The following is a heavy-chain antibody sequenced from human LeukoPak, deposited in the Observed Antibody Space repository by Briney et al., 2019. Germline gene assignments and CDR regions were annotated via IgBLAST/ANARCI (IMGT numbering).Heavy chain of an antibody. Sequence: ETPSLTCTVSGGSISSYYWSWIWQPPGKGLEWIGYIYYSGSTNYNPSLKSRVTISVDTSKNQFSLKLSSVTAADTAVYYCARESGPPRHFDYWGQGNLGNVSS. J-gene: IGHJ4*02. CDR3: ARESGPPRHFDY. CDR2: IYYSGST. D-gene: IGHD1-14*01. V-gene: IGHV4-59*01. CDR1: GGSISSYY.